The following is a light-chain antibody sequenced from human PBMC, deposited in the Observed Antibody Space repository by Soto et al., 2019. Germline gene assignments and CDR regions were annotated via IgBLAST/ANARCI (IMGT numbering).Light chain of an antibody. J-gene: IGLJ1*01. CDR3: CSYATGGTYV. CDR2: GVT. V-gene: IGLV2-23*02. CDR1: NSDVGRFNL. Sequence: QSVLTQPASVSGSHVQSITISCTGTNSDVGRFNLVSWYQHHPDKAPKLMIFGVTKRPSGVSNRFSGSKSGNTASLTISGLQAEDEADYYCCSYATGGTYVFGTGTKVTVL.